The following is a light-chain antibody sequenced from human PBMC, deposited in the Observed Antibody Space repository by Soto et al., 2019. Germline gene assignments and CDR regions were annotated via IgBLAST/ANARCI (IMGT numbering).Light chain of an antibody. CDR2: KAS. Sequence: DIQMTQSPPTLSASVGARVPITCRASQSVSMWLAWYQQKPGKAPKLLIYKASYLESGVPSRFSGSGFGTEFTLTISSLRPDDFGTYYCQQYDSYPLTFGGGTKVDIK. CDR3: QQYDSYPLT. V-gene: IGKV1-5*03. J-gene: IGKJ4*01. CDR1: QSVSMW.